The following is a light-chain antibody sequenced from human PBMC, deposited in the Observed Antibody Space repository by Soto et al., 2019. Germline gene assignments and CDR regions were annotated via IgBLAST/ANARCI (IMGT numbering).Light chain of an antibody. Sequence: DIQLTQSPSSLSASVWERVWSACRASQSISRWLAWYQQKPGKAPKLLIYDASSLESGVPSRFSGSGSGTEFTLTISSLQPDDFATYYCQQYNHYSGLTFGGGTKVDIK. CDR1: QSISRW. CDR2: DAS. V-gene: IGKV1-5*01. J-gene: IGKJ4*01. CDR3: QQYNHYSGLT.